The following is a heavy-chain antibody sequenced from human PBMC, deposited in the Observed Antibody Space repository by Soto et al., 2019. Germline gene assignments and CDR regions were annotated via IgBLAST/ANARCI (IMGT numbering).Heavy chain of an antibody. J-gene: IGHJ4*01. CDR3: ARFPYSALIGSHVY. CDR1: GGSISSYY. Sequence: SETLSLTCTVSGGSISSYYWSWIRQPPGKGLEWIGYIYYIGSTNYNPSLKSRVTISVDTSKNQFSLKLSSVFAADRAVSYCARFPYSALIGSHVYWG. CDR2: IYYIGST. V-gene: IGHV4-59*01. D-gene: IGHD2-15*01.